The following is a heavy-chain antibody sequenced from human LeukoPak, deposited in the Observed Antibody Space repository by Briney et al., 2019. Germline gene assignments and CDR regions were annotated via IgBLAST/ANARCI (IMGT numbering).Heavy chain of an antibody. D-gene: IGHD5-24*01. J-gene: IGHJ4*02. CDR1: GFIFHDYA. V-gene: IGHV3-9*01. CDR3: GRGGRQGYNSPLDY. Sequence: GGSLRLSCAASGFIFHDYAMFRVRQAPGKGLEWVSRINWDHGNIEYVDSVRGRFTISRDNAKNSLYLQMKSLRAEDTALYYCGRGGRQGYNSPLDYWGQGTLVTVSS. CDR2: INWDHGNI.